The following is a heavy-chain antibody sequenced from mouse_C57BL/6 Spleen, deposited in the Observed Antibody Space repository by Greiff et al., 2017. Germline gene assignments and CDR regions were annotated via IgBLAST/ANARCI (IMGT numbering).Heavy chain of an antibody. D-gene: IGHD2-4*01. CDR3: AREGIYYDYGWGYFDV. V-gene: IGHV1-82*01. CDR1: GYAFSSSW. J-gene: IGHJ1*03. Sequence: VQVVESGPELVKPGASVKISCKASGYAFSSSWMNWVKQRPGKGLEWIGRIYPGDGDTNYNGKFKGKATLTADKSSSTAYMQLSSLTSEDSAVYFCAREGIYYDYGWGYFDVWGTGTTVTVSS. CDR2: IYPGDGDT.